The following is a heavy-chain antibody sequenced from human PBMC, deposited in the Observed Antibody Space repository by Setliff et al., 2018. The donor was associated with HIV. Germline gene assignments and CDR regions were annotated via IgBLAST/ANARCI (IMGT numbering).Heavy chain of an antibody. CDR2: IYYSGDT. D-gene: IGHD1-1*01. V-gene: IGHV4-31*03. CDR1: GGSINNDIYF. J-gene: IGHJ4*02. Sequence: SETLSLTCSVSGGSINNDIYFWTWIRQHPGKGLEWIGYIYYSGDTYYHPSLKSRFTISVDTSKNQFSLRLTSVTAADTARYFCARSGRTSPYWFDYWGQGIPVTVSS. CDR3: ARSGRTSPYWFDY.